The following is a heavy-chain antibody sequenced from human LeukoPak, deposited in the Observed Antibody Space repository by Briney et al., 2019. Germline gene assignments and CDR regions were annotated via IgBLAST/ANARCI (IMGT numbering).Heavy chain of an antibody. V-gene: IGHV3-48*03. Sequence: GGSLRLSCAASGVTFSSYEMNWIRQAPGKGLEWVSYISSSGSTKYYADSVKGGFTFSRDNPKHSLYLQMTSPSAEDTAYYYCARYYCDSSGKNLGYWGEEGLVTLS. CDR2: ISSSGSTK. CDR3: ARYYCDSSGKNLGY. CDR1: GVTFSSYE. J-gene: IGHJ4*02. D-gene: IGHD3-22*01.